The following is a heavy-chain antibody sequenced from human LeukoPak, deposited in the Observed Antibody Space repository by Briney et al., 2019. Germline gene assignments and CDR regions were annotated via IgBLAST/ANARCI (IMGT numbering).Heavy chain of an antibody. CDR2: IKSKTDGGTT. Sequence: KPGGSLRLSCAASGFPFSNAWMSWVRQAPGKGLEWVGRIKSKTDGGTTDYAAPVKGRFTISRDDSKNTLYLQMNRLKTEDTAVYYCTTDRSRYYDSSGYLDAFDIWGQGTMVTVSS. V-gene: IGHV3-15*01. CDR1: GFPFSNAW. D-gene: IGHD3-22*01. CDR3: TTDRSRYYDSSGYLDAFDI. J-gene: IGHJ3*02.